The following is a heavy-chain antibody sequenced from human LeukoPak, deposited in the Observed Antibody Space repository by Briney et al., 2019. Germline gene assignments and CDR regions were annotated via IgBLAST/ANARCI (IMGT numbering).Heavy chain of an antibody. V-gene: IGHV3-15*01. CDR2: IKSKTDGGTT. Sequence: GGSLRHSCAASGFTFSNAWMTWVRQAPGKGLEWVGRIKSKTDGGTTDYAAPVKGRFTISRDDSKNTLYLQMDSLKTEDTAVYYCTTAPPGCGYNWNWGQGTLVTVSS. CDR1: GFTFSNAW. J-gene: IGHJ4*02. D-gene: IGHD5-24*01. CDR3: TTAPPGCGYNWN.